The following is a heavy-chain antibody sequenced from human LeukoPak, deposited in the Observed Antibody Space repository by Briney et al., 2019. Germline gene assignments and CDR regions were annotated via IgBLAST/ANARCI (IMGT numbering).Heavy chain of an antibody. J-gene: IGHJ4*02. CDR2: ISYDGSNK. D-gene: IGHD3-22*01. CDR1: GFTFSSYG. CDR3: ARDSFRGDSSGYFPDY. V-gene: IGHV3-30*03. Sequence: PGRSLRLSCAASGFTFSSYGMHWVRQAPGEGLEWVAVISYDGSNKYYADSVKGRFTIPRDNSKNTLYLQMNSLRAEDTAVYYCARDSFRGDSSGYFPDYWGQGTLVTVSS.